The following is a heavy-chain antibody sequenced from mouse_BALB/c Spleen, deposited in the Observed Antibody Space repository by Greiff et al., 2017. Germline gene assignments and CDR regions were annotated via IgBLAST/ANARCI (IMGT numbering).Heavy chain of an antibody. V-gene: IGHV2-9-2*01. CDR3: VGYGKYYYAMDY. J-gene: IGHJ4*01. D-gene: IGHD2-10*02. CDR2: IWTGGGT. Sequence: VQGVESGPGLVAPSQCLSITCTVSGFSLTSYDISWIRPPPGKGLEWLGVIWTGGGTNYNSAFMSRLSISKDNSKSQVFLKMNSLQTDDTAIYYCVGYGKYYYAMDYWGQGTSVTVSS. CDR1: GFSLTSYD.